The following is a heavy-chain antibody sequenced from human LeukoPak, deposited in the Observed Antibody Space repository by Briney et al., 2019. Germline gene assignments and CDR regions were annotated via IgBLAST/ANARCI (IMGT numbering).Heavy chain of an antibody. CDR3: AKDGAYDSSGYYFGY. J-gene: IGHJ4*02. CDR1: GFTFSSYA. V-gene: IGHV3-33*06. CDR2: IWYDGSNK. Sequence: GGSLRLSCAASGFTFSSYAIHWVRQAPGKGLEWVAVIWYDGSNKDYADSVRGRFTISRDNSKNTLYLQMNSLRAEDTAVYYCAKDGAYDSSGYYFGYWGQGTLVTVSS. D-gene: IGHD3-22*01.